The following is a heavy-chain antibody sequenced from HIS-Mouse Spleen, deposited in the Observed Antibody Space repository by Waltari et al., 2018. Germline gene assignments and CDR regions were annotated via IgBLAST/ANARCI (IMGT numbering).Heavy chain of an antibody. CDR3: ARTDTYGAFDI. CDR2: ISGRGGRT. CDR1: GFTFSSYA. Sequence: EVQLLESGGGLVQPGGSLRLSCAASGFTFSSYAMSWVRQAPGKGRGGVAVISGRGGRTYDSDSVKGRFTISRDNSKNTLYLQMNSLRAEDTAVYYCARTDTYGAFDIWGQGTMVTVSS. V-gene: IGHV3-23*01. J-gene: IGHJ3*02. D-gene: IGHD4-17*01.